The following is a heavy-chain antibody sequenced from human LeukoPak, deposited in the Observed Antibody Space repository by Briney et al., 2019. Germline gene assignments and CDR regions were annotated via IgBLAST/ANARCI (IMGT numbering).Heavy chain of an antibody. Sequence: GGSLRLSCAASGFTFDDYAMHWVRQAPGKGLEWFSGISWNSGSIGYADSVKGRFTISRDNAKNSLYLQMNSLRAEDTALYYCAKVLYDSNAFDIWGQGTMVTVSS. V-gene: IGHV3-9*01. CDR1: GFTFDDYA. CDR2: ISWNSGSI. J-gene: IGHJ3*02. CDR3: AKVLYDSNAFDI. D-gene: IGHD3-22*01.